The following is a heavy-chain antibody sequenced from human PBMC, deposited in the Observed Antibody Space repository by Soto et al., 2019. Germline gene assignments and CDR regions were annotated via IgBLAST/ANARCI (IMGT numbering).Heavy chain of an antibody. CDR2: IFSNGDT. D-gene: IGHD1-1*01. CDR1: EFTFSSYS. CDR3: ARDGTYNWV. V-gene: IGHV3-66*01. J-gene: IGHJ4*02. Sequence: EVQLLESGGGLVQPGGSLRLSCAASEFTFSSYSMIWVRQAPGKGLEWVSLIFSNGDTRYADSVKGRFTISRDSSSNTLYLQMNSLRVEYTAVYYCARDGTYNWVGGQGIHVTVSS.